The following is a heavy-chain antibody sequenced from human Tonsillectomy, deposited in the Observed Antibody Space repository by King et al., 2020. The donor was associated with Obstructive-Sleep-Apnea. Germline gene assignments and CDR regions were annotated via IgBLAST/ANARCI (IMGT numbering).Heavy chain of an antibody. J-gene: IGHJ5*02. V-gene: IGHV4-39*07. D-gene: IGHD3-10*01. Sequence: LQLQESGPGLVKPSETLSLTCTVSGGSISSSSYYWGWIRQPPGKGLEWIGSIYYSGSTYYNPSLKSRVTISVDTSKNQFSLKLSSVTAADTAVYYCARSSITMVRGEAWFDPWGQGTLVTVSS. CDR2: IYYSGST. CDR3: ARSSITMVRGEAWFDP. CDR1: GGSISSSSYY.